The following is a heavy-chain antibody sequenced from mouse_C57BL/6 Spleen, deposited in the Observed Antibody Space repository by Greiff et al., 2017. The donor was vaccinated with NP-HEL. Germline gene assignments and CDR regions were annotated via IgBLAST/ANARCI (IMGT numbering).Heavy chain of an antibody. CDR2: IYPSDSET. J-gene: IGHJ2*01. V-gene: IGHV1-61*01. D-gene: IGHD2-1*01. CDR3: ARRNLDYCNYGY. Sequence: QVQLQQPGAELVRPGSSVKLSCKASGYTFTSYWMDWVKQRPGQGLEWIGNIYPSDSETHYNQKFKDKATLTVDNSSSTAYMQLSSLTSEDSAVYYCARRNLDYCNYGYWGQGTTLTVSS. CDR1: GYTFTSYW.